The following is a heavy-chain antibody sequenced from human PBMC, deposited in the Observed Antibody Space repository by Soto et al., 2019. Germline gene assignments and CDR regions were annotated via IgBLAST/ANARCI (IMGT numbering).Heavy chain of an antibody. V-gene: IGHV3-23*01. Sequence: EVQLLESGGGLVQPGGSLRLSCAASGFTFSSYAMSWVRQAPGKGLEWVSAISGSGGSTYYADSVKGRFTISRDNSKNTLYLQMNSLRAEDTAVYYCAKDLGGHLGSGWYVRGGSGPMLFDYWGQGTLVTVSS. CDR1: GFTFSSYA. CDR2: ISGSGGST. D-gene: IGHD6-19*01. CDR3: AKDLGGHLGSGWYVRGGSGPMLFDY. J-gene: IGHJ4*02.